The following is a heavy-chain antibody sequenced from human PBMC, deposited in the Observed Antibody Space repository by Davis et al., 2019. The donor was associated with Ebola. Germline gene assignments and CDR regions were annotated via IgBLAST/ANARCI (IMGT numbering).Heavy chain of an antibody. D-gene: IGHD3-22*01. CDR3: ARNSYYYDSSYYYRFDY. CDR2: ISGITKTV. J-gene: IGHJ4*02. Sequence: GGSLRLSCAASGFTFSSYWMSWIRQAPGKGLEWVSYISGITKTVYYADSVKGRFTISRDNARNSLYLQMNNLRAEDTAVYYCARNSYYYDSSYYYRFDYWGQGALVTVSS. V-gene: IGHV3-48*04. CDR1: GFTFSSYW.